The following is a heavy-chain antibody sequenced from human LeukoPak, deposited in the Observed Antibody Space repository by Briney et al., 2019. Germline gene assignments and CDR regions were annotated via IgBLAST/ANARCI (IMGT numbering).Heavy chain of an antibody. CDR3: ARDQGSLTRSWYTGY. V-gene: IGHV1-2*06. D-gene: IGHD6-13*01. J-gene: IGHJ4*02. CDR1: GYTFTCYH. CDR2: INPYSGDT. Sequence: ASVTVSRKAAGYTFTCYHIHWVRQAPGQGRGWMGRINPYSGDTNLAQKFQGRVTMTRDTSITTAYMDLSSLTPDDTAVYFCARDQGSLTRSWYTGYWGQGTQVTVSS.